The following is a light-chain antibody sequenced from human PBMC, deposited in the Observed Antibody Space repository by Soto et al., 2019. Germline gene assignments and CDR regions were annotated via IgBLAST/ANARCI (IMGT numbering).Light chain of an antibody. CDR3: QQYGNSPIT. J-gene: IGKJ5*01. CDR1: QNINSIY. Sequence: EIVLTQSPGTLSLSPGERATLSCTASQNINSIYLAWYQQKGGQAPRLLIHGASSRATGIPDRSSGSGSGTDFTLTISRLEPEDFAVYFCQQYGNSPITFGQGTRLEIK. V-gene: IGKV3-20*01. CDR2: GAS.